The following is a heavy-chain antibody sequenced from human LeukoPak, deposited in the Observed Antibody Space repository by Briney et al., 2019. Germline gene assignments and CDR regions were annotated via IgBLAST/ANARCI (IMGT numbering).Heavy chain of an antibody. V-gene: IGHV3-48*03. J-gene: IGHJ3*01. CDR3: ARESYRGNSDAFDL. Sequence: GGSLRLSCAASGFTFSSYAMSWVRQAPGKGLEWVSYMSTSGTTIYYIDSVEGRFTISRDNAKNSLYLQMNSLRAEDTALYYCARESYRGNSDAFDLWGQGTMVTVSS. D-gene: IGHD4-23*01. CDR2: MSTSGTTI. CDR1: GFTFSSYA.